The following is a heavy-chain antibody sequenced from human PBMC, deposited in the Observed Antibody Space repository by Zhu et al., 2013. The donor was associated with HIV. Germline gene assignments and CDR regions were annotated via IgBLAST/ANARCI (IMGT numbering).Heavy chain of an antibody. V-gene: IGHV1-2*02. D-gene: IGHD2-21*01. CDR3: ARADRVVIDC. CDR2: INPKSGGT. J-gene: IGHJ4*02. Sequence: QSGTDMKRPGASVKVSCKPLGYRFTAYYLHWVRQTPGQGLEWMGWINPKSGGTKYAQKFQGRVTMTRDTSIRTVYMELSRLKSDDTAVYYCARADRVVIDCWGQGTLVTVSS. CDR1: GYRFTAYY.